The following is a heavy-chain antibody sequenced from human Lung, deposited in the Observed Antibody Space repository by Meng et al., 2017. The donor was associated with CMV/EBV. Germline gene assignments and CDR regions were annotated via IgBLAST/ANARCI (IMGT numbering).Heavy chain of an antibody. Sequence: SCAASGFTFSSYSMNWVRQAPGKGLEWIGYIYYSGSTNYNPSLKSRVTISVDTSKNQFSLKLSSVTAADTAVYYCARVAKSTITGTTPYYYYGMDVXGQGXTVTVSS. CDR3: ARVAKSTITGTTPYYYYGMDV. CDR1: GFTFSSYS. CDR2: IYYSGST. J-gene: IGHJ6*02. V-gene: IGHV4-59*01. D-gene: IGHD1-7*01.